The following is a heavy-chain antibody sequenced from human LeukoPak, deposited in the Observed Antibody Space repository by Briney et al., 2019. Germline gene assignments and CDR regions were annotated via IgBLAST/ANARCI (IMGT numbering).Heavy chain of an antibody. Sequence: PGRSLRLSCAASGFTFSNYPMHWVRQASGKGLEWVAVISHDGSNKYYADSVKGRFTISRDNSKNTLYLQMNSLRVEDTAVYYCARGSSSMATFDYWGQGTQVTVSS. D-gene: IGHD2-2*01. CDR3: ARGSSSMATFDY. CDR2: ISHDGSNK. J-gene: IGHJ4*02. V-gene: IGHV3-30-3*01. CDR1: GFTFSNYP.